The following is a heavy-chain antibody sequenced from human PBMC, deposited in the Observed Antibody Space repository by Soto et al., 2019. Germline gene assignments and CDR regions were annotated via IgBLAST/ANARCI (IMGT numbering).Heavy chain of an antibody. CDR2: ISSSGSTI. J-gene: IGHJ4*01. D-gene: IGHD3-3*01. CDR3: AAEIRFLEGLSSGDY. V-gene: IGHV3-48*03. CDR1: GFTFSSYE. Sequence: GGSLRLCCAASGFTFSSYEMNCVRQAPGKGLEWASYISSSGSTIYYADSVKGRFTISRDNAKNSLYLKMNSLRAEDTAVYYCAAEIRFLEGLSSGDYWGHGTMDTDSS.